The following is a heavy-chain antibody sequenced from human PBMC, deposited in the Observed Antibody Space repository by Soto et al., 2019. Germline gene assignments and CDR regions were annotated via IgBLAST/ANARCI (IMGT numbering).Heavy chain of an antibody. V-gene: IGHV1-24*01. J-gene: IGHJ4*02. D-gene: IGHD3-3*01. CDR1: GYTFTSYY. CDR3: ATGTPFYDFWSGYYLCY. CDR2: FDPEDGET. Sequence: ASVEVSCKASGYTFTSYYMHWVRQAPGKGLEWMGGFDPEDGETIYAQKFQGRVTMTEDTSTDTAYMELSSLRSEDTAVYYCATGTPFYDFWSGYYLCYWGQGTLVTV.